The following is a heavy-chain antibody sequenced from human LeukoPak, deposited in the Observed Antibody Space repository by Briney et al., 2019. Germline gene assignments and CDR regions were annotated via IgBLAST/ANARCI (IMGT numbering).Heavy chain of an antibody. Sequence: GGSLRLSCAASGFTFTSYDMHWVRQAPGKGLEWVAVISYDGTYKNSADSVKGRFTISRDNSKNTLYLQMNSLRAEDTAMYYCARTPNLGPFPGIAAAGTRDWGQGTLVTVSS. V-gene: IGHV3-33*05. CDR3: ARTPNLGPFPGIAAAGTRD. CDR2: ISYDGTYK. CDR1: GFTFTSYD. D-gene: IGHD6-13*01. J-gene: IGHJ4*02.